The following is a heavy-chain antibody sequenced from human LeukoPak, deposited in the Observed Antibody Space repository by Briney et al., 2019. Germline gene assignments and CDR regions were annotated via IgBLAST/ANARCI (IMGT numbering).Heavy chain of an antibody. CDR3: TTEYFGGFEY. CDR1: GFAFSNYG. Sequence: GGSLRLSCTASGFAFSNYGMNWVRQAPGKGLEWVGRVKNRGDGMATDYAAPVKGRFIISRDDSKKTVYLQMDSLKTEDTAVYFCTTEYFGGFEYWGQGTLVTVSS. D-gene: IGHD3-16*01. V-gene: IGHV3-15*07. CDR2: VKNRGDGMAT. J-gene: IGHJ4*02.